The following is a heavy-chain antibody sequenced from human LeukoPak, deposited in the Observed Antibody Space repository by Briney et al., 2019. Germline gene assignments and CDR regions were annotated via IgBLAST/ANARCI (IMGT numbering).Heavy chain of an antibody. J-gene: IGHJ4*02. CDR1: GGSISSYY. V-gene: IGHV4-59*12. CDR2: IYYSGST. Sequence: PSETLSLTSTVSGGSISSYYWSWIRQPPGKGLEWIGYIYYSGSTNYNPSLKSRVTISVDTSKNQFSLKLSSVTAADTAVYYCARGVAYWGQGTLVTVSS. CDR3: ARGVAY. D-gene: IGHD5/OR15-5a*01.